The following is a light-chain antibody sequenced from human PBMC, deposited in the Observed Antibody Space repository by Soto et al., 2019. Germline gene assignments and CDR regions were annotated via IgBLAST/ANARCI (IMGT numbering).Light chain of an antibody. V-gene: IGKV1-6*01. Sequence: AIQMTQSPSSLSVSVGDRITITCRASQDISNDLGWYQQKPGKAPKLLIYGTSNLQGGVPSRFSGSGSGTDFTLTISSLQPEDFATYYCLQDYIYPYTFGQGTKLEIK. CDR1: QDISND. J-gene: IGKJ2*01. CDR3: LQDYIYPYT. CDR2: GTS.